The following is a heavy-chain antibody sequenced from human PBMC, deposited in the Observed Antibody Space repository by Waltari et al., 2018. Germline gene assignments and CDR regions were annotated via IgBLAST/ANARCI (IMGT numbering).Heavy chain of an antibody. CDR2: IYSGGYT. CDR3: ARNPRYDSPD. J-gene: IGHJ4*02. CDR1: GSTVSTNY. V-gene: IGHV3-66*02. Sequence: EVQLAGSGGGLVGPGGSRRISCAAPGSTVSTNYMSWVRQAPGKGLEWVSLIYSGGYTQYADSVKGRFTISRDNSKNTLCLQMNSLRVEDTAVYYCARNPRYDSPDWGQGTLVTVSS. D-gene: IGHD3-22*01.